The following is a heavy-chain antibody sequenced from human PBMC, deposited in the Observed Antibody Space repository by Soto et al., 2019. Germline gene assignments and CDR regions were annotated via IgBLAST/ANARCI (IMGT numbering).Heavy chain of an antibody. CDR1: GGSISSGDYY. Sequence: SETLSLTCTVSGGSISSGDYYWSWIRQPPGKGLEWIGYIYYSGSTYYNPSLKSRVTISVDTSKNQFSLKLSSVTAADTAVYYCARVGTYYYDSSLSWGQGTLVTVSS. CDR3: ARVGTYYYDSSLS. CDR2: IYYSGST. D-gene: IGHD3-22*01. J-gene: IGHJ5*02. V-gene: IGHV4-30-4*01.